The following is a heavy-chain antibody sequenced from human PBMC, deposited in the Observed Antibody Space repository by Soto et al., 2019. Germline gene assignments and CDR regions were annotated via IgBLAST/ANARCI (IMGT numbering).Heavy chain of an antibody. Sequence: QVQLVQSGAEVKKPGSSVKVSCRASGATFSTYTIIWVRQAPGPGLEWVGRIIPMLGRANYAQRFQGRVTITEDKATSTAYMELSSLRSEDAAGCYCARGRDQLPTDWGQGTLVTVSS. J-gene: IGHJ1*01. V-gene: IGHV1-69*02. D-gene: IGHD2-2*01. CDR1: GATFSTYT. CDR3: ARGRDQLPTD. CDR2: IIPMLGRA.